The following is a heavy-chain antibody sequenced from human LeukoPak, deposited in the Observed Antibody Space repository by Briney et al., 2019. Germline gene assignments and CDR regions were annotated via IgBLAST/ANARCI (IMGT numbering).Heavy chain of an antibody. J-gene: IGHJ4*02. D-gene: IGHD3-22*01. Sequence: ASVKVSCKASGYTFTGYYMHWVRQAPGQGLEWMGWINPNSGDTNYAQKFQGRVIMTRDTSISTAYMELSRLRSDDTAVYYCAPAPMIASYYFDYWGQGTLVTVSS. CDR3: APAPMIASYYFDY. CDR2: INPNSGDT. V-gene: IGHV1-2*02. CDR1: GYTFTGYY.